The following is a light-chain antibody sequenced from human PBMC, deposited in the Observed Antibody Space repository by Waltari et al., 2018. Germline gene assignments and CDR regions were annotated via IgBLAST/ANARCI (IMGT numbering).Light chain of an antibody. CDR3: AAWDDSLNGHV. J-gene: IGLJ1*01. Sequence: QSVLTQPPSAARTPGQRVTTSCCGSSSHIRSNTVNWYQQLPGTAPKLLIYSNKQRPSGVPDRFSGSKSGTSASLAISGLQSEDEADYYCAAWDDSLNGHVFGTGTKVTVL. CDR1: SSHIRSNT. CDR2: SNK. V-gene: IGLV1-44*01.